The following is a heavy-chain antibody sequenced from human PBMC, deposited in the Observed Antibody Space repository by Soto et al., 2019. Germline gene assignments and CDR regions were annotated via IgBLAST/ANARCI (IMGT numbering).Heavy chain of an antibody. J-gene: IGHJ6*02. D-gene: IGHD2-21*01. CDR3: AKDMGIGGRPGYYYGMDV. CDR2: IIPIAGTA. CDR1: GGTFSRLI. Sequence: GASVKVSCKASGGTFSRLIISWVRQAPGQGLEWMGGIIPIAGTANYGQKFQGRVTISADEFTSTVYMELRSLRSDDTAVYFCAKDMGIGGRPGYYYGMDVWGQGTTVTVSS. V-gene: IGHV1-69*13.